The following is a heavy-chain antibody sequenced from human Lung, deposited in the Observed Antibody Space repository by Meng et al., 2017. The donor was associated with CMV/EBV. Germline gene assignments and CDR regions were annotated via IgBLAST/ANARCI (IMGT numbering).Heavy chain of an antibody. CDR2: IDHSGTT. Sequence: GGSVSGGNWWSLVRQAPGKGLEWVGEIDHSGTTNFNPSLKSRVAMSMARSKNQLFLKLNSVTAADTAVYYCARVGTMADMFFDSWGQGTLVTVSS. CDR3: ARVGTMADMFFDS. J-gene: IGHJ4*02. CDR1: GGSVSGGNW. V-gene: IGHV4-4*02. D-gene: IGHD3-10*02.